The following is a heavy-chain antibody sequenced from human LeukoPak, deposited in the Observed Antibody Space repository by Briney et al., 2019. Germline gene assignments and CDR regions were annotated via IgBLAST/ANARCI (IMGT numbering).Heavy chain of an antibody. V-gene: IGHV1-18*01. J-gene: IGHJ4*02. CDR3: ARVDYSKDYFFDY. Sequence: ASVKVSCKASGYTFTSYGISWIRQAPGQGLEWMGWISAYNGNTNYVQKLQGRVTMTTDTSTSTAYMELRSLRSDDTAAYYCARVDYSKDYFFDYWGQGTLVTVSS. CDR2: ISAYNGNT. D-gene: IGHD2-15*01. CDR1: GYTFTSYG.